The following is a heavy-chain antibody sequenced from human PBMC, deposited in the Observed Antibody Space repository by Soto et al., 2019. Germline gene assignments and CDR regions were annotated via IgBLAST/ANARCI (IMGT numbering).Heavy chain of an antibody. D-gene: IGHD3-16*02. J-gene: IGHJ6*02. V-gene: IGHV1-69*13. CDR2: IIPIFGTA. CDR1: GGTFSSYA. Sequence: SVKVSCKASGGTFSSYAISWVRQAPGQGLEWMGGIIPIFGTANYAQKFQGRVTITADESTSTAYMELSSLRSEDTAVYYCARDHRPYDYVWGSYRPSPYYYGMDVWGQGTTVTVSS. CDR3: ARDHRPYDYVWGSYRPSPYYYGMDV.